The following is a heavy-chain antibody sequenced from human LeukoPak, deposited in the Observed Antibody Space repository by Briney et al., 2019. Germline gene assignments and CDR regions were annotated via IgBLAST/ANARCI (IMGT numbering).Heavy chain of an antibody. CDR2: IRYDGSDK. Sequence: GGSPRLSCAASGFTFSNYAMTWVRQAPGKGLEWVAFIRYDGSDKFYGDSVKGRFTTSRDNSKNTLYLQMSRLRVEDTAVYYCAKDLDCSGGTCHKAFDCWGQGTLVTVSS. V-gene: IGHV3-30*02. CDR1: GFTFSNYA. J-gene: IGHJ4*02. CDR3: AKDLDCSGGTCHKAFDC. D-gene: IGHD2-15*01.